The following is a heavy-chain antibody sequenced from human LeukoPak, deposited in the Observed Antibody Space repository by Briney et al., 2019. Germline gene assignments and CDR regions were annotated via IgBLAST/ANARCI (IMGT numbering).Heavy chain of an antibody. CDR1: GGSINIGTYY. CDR2: ISSSGST. CDR3: ARGPYSYDSSGALDI. J-gene: IGHJ3*02. Sequence: SETLSLTCTVSGGSINIGTYYWSWIRQPAGKGLEWIGRISSSGSTSYNPSLKSRVTISVDTSENQFSLKLSSVTAADTAVYFCARGPYSYDSSGALDIWGQGTMVTVSS. D-gene: IGHD3-22*01. V-gene: IGHV4-61*02.